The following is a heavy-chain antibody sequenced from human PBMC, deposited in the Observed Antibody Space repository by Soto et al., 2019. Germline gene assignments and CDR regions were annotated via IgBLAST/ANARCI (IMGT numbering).Heavy chain of an antibody. J-gene: IGHJ6*02. D-gene: IGHD2-15*01. CDR2: IIPIFGTA. CDR3: ACCSGGSCYPRPYYYGMDV. Sequence: GASVKVSCKASGGTFSSYAISWVRQAPGQGLEWMGGIIPIFGTANYAQKFQGRVTITADKSTSTAYMELSSLRSEDTAVYYCACCSGGSCYPRPYYYGMDVWGQGTTVTVSS. V-gene: IGHV1-69*06. CDR1: GGTFSSYA.